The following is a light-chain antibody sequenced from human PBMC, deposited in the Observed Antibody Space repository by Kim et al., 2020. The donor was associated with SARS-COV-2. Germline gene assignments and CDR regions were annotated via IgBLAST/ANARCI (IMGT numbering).Light chain of an antibody. Sequence: EIVLTQSPGTLSLSPGERATLSCRASQSISSTYLAWYQQRPGQAPRLLWYGASNRATGIPDRFSGGGSGTDFTLTISRLEAEDFAVYYCQQYDTSPITFGQGTRLEIK. CDR1: QSISSTY. J-gene: IGKJ5*01. V-gene: IGKV3-20*01. CDR2: GAS. CDR3: QQYDTSPIT.